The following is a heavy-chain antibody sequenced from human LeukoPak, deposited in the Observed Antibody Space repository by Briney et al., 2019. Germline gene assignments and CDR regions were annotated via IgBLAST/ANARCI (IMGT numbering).Heavy chain of an antibody. V-gene: IGHV3-20*04. D-gene: IGHD3-3*01. Sequence: GSLRLSCAASGFTFDNYGMGWVRQVPGKGLEWVSSINGNGGSTAYADSVKGRFTISRDNAKNSLYLQMNSLRAEDTAFYYCARHDFWSGFKGGDYWGQGTLVTVSS. CDR2: INGNGGST. CDR1: GFTFDNYG. J-gene: IGHJ4*02. CDR3: ARHDFWSGFKGGDY.